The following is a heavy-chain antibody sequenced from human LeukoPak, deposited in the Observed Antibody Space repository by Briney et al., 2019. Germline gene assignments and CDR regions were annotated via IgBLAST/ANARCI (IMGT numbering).Heavy chain of an antibody. CDR1: GGSISSSSYY. CDR3: ARLGDGYNLYYFDY. J-gene: IGHJ4*02. Sequence: SETLSLTCTVSGGSISSSSYYWGWIRQPPGKGLEWIGSIYYSGSTYYNPSLESRVTISVDTSKNQFSLRLSSVTAADTAVYYCARLGDGYNLYYFDYWGQGTLVTVSS. CDR2: IYYSGST. D-gene: IGHD5-24*01. V-gene: IGHV4-39*01.